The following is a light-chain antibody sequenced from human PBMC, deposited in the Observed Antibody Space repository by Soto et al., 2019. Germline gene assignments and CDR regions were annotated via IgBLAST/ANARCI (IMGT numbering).Light chain of an antibody. CDR3: QHYNYWPFT. V-gene: IGKV3-15*01. CDR2: GAS. J-gene: IGKJ2*01. CDR1: QSVGSN. Sequence: EIVMTQSPATLSVSPGERAALSCRASQSVGSNLAWYQQKPGQAPRLLIYGASTRATGIPARFSGSGSGTQFTLTISSLQSEDFAVYYCQHYNYWPFTFGQGTKLEIK.